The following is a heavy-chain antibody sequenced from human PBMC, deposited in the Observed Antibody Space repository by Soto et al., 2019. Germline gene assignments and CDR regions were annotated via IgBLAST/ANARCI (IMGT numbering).Heavy chain of an antibody. Sequence: PSETLSLTCGVSGGTIRSPDWWTWVRQPPGKGLEWIGEIFQSGSTNYTPSLESRVTISVDKSKNQFSLTLTSVTAADTAVYFCARGRGRYSSGWSWFDPWGQGILVIVS. CDR1: GGTIRSPDW. D-gene: IGHD6-19*01. CDR3: ARGRGRYSSGWSWFDP. V-gene: IGHV4-4*02. J-gene: IGHJ5*02. CDR2: IFQSGST.